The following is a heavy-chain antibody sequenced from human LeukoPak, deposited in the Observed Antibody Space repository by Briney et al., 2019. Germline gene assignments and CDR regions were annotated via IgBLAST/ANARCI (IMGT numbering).Heavy chain of an antibody. CDR1: GFTFSSYR. J-gene: IGHJ5*02. V-gene: IGHV3-74*01. Sequence: GGSLRLSCAASGFTFSSYRMHWVRQAPGKGLVWVSRINSDGSSTSYADSVKGRFTISRDNAKNTLYLQMNSLRAEDTAVYYCARDPTHTMVRGVIMGNNWFDPWGQGTLVTVSS. CDR3: ARDPTHTMVRGVIMGNNWFDP. CDR2: INSDGSST. D-gene: IGHD3-10*01.